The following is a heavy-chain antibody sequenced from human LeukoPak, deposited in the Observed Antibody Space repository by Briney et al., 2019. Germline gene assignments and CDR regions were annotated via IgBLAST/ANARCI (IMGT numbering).Heavy chain of an antibody. Sequence: PGGSLRLSCAASGFTFSSYAMSWVRQAPGKGLEWVSAISGSGGSTYYADSVKGRFTISRGNSKNTLYLQMNSLRAEDTAVYYCAKDSSASYYDFWSGSGLDYWGQGTLVTVSS. J-gene: IGHJ4*02. CDR1: GFTFSSYA. CDR3: AKDSSASYYDFWSGSGLDY. CDR2: ISGSGGST. D-gene: IGHD3-3*01. V-gene: IGHV3-23*01.